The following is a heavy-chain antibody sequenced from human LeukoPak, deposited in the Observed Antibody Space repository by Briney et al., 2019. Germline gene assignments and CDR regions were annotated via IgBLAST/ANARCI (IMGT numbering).Heavy chain of an antibody. CDR3: AKRYSNYEQYWFDP. CDR1: GDSISGENYY. J-gene: IGHJ5*02. Sequence: PSQTLSLTCSVSGDSISGENYYWGWIRQPAGSGLELIGHISSSGSAYYSPSLKSRVTISLDSSKKKFSLKLNSVTAADTAVYYCAKRYSNYEQYWFDPWGQGILVTVSS. V-gene: IGHV4-61*09. D-gene: IGHD4-11*01. CDR2: ISSSGSA.